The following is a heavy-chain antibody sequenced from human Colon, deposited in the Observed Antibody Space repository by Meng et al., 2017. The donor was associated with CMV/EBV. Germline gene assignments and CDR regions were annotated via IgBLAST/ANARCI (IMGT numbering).Heavy chain of an antibody. J-gene: IGHJ6*02. CDR2: IYSGGTT. CDR3: ARERNYYCYGMDV. V-gene: IGHV3-53*01. CDR1: GFTVSTNY. Sequence: GESLKISCAASGFTVSTNYMIWVRQAPGKGLEWVAVIYSGGTTYYADYVKGRFSISRDNSKNTLYLQMNSLTAEDTAVYYCARERNYYCYGMDVWGQGTTVTVSS.